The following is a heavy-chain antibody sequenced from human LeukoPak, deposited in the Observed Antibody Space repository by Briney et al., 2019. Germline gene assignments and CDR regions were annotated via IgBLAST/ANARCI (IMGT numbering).Heavy chain of an antibody. CDR1: GYSFTSYW. CDR3: ARQRYCSSTSCLKGLDAFDI. J-gene: IGHJ3*02. Sequence: GESLKISCKGSGYSFTSYWIGWVRQMPGKGLEWMGMIYPGDSDTRYSPSFQGQVTISADKSISTAYLQWSSLKASDTAMYYCARQRYCSSTSCLKGLDAFDIWGQGTMVTVSS. D-gene: IGHD2-2*01. V-gene: IGHV5-51*01. CDR2: IYPGDSDT.